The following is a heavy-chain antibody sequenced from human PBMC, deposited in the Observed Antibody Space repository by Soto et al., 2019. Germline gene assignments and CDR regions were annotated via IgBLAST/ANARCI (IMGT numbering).Heavy chain of an antibody. Sequence: SVKVYCKASEFTFSRSAVQWVRQARGQRLEWIGWIVVGSGNTNYAQKLQERVTITRDTSITTAYMELSRLSSDDTAFYYCATSSDWSPLLDYWGQGTLVTVSS. D-gene: IGHD6-19*01. CDR2: IVVGSGNT. CDR1: EFTFSRSA. CDR3: ATSSDWSPLLDY. V-gene: IGHV1-58*01. J-gene: IGHJ4*02.